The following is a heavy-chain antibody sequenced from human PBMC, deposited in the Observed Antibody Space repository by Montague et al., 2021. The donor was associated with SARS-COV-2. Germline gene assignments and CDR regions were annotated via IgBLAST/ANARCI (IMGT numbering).Heavy chain of an antibody. CDR3: ARAGQQLARYYYYGMDV. CDR1: GGSISSCY. V-gene: IGHV4-59*01. Sequence: SETLSLTCTVSGGSISSCYWSWIRQPPGKGLEWIGYIYYSGSTNYNPSLKSRVTISVDTSKNQFSLKLSSVTAADTAVYYCARAGQQLARYYYYGMDVWGQGTTVTVSS. J-gene: IGHJ6*02. CDR2: IYYSGST. D-gene: IGHD6-13*01.